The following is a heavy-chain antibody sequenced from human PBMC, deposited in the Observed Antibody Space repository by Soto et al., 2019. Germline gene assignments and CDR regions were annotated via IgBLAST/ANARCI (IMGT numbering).Heavy chain of an antibody. J-gene: IGHJ2*01. Sequence: QVQLVQSGAEVKKPGASEKVSCKASGYTFTSYGISWVRQAPGQGLEWMGWISAYNGNTNDAQKLQGRVTMTTDTSTGTAYMELRSLRSDDTAVYSCARGPPVLDIAADGTGWYFDLWGRGTLVTVSS. CDR1: GYTFTSYG. V-gene: IGHV1-18*01. CDR3: ARGPPVLDIAADGTGWYFDL. CDR2: ISAYNGNT. D-gene: IGHD6-13*01.